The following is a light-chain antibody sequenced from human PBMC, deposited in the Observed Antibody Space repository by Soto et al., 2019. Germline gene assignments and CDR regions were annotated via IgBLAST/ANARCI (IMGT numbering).Light chain of an antibody. Sequence: QSALTQPASVSGSPGQSITISCTGTSSDVGGYNCVSWYQHHPGKAPKLLIYDVSNRPSVISNRFSGSKSDNTASLTISGLQPEDEADYYCSSYTTSNTRQIVFGTGTKVTVL. V-gene: IGLV2-14*03. CDR1: SSDVGGYNC. CDR3: SSYTTSNTRQIV. J-gene: IGLJ1*01. CDR2: DVS.